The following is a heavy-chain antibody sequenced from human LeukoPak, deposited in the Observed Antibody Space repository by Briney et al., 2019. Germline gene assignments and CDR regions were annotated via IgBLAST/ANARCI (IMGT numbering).Heavy chain of an antibody. CDR2: FSASGNS. CDR1: GDSISSDDYY. J-gene: IGHJ1*01. D-gene: IGHD6-13*01. CDR3: ARGYSSSWYWSAEYFQH. Sequence: PSETLSLTCTVSGDSISSDDYYWSWIRQPAGKGLEWIGRFSASGNSNYNPSLKSRLTISADRSKNQFSLKLTSVTTADTAVYYCARGYSSSWYWSAEYFQHWGQGTLVTVSS. V-gene: IGHV4-61*02.